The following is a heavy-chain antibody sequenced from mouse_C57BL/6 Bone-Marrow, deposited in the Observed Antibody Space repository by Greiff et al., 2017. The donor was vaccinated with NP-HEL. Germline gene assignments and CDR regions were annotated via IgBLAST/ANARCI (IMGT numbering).Heavy chain of an antibody. CDR2: IGPGSGST. J-gene: IGHJ4*01. V-gene: IGHV1-77*01. Sequence: QVQLQQSGAELVKPGASVKISCKASGYTFTDYYINWVKQRPGQGLEWIGKIGPGSGSTYYNEKFKGKATLTADKSSSTAYMQLSSLTSEDSAVYFCANTPFITTVVEKNYYAMDYWGQGTSVTVSS. CDR1: GYTFTDYY. D-gene: IGHD1-1*01. CDR3: ANTPFITTVVEKNYYAMDY.